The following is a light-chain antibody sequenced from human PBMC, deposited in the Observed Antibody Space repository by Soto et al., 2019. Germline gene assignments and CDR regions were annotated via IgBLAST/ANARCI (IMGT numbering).Light chain of an antibody. CDR3: QQYGSPPLYT. Sequence: EIVLTRSPGTLSLSPGERATLSCRASQSVSSTYLAWYQQKPGHAPRLIIYGAYSRATDIPDRFSGSGSGTDFTLTISRLEPEDFAVYYCQQYGSPPLYTFGQGTKLEIK. CDR1: QSVSSTY. V-gene: IGKV3-20*01. CDR2: GAY. J-gene: IGKJ2*01.